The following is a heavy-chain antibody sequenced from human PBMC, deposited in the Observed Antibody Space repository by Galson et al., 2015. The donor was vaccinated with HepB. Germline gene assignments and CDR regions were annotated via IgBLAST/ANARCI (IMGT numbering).Heavy chain of an antibody. CDR2: IIPIFGPA. CDR3: ARGRRGGAYSGNYYDYFDY. D-gene: IGHD1-26*01. J-gene: IGHJ4*02. CDR1: GDTFNTYA. V-gene: IGHV1-69*13. Sequence: SVKVSCKASGDTFNTYAISWVRQAPGQGLEWMGGIIPIFGPANYAQKFQGRVTITADVFTNTAYMELSSLRSEDTAVYYCARGRRGGAYSGNYYDYFDYWGQGTLVTVSS.